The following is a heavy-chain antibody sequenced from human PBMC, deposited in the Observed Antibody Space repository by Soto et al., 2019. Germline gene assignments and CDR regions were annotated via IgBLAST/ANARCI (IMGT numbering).Heavy chain of an antibody. CDR2: ISYDGSNK. CDR3: ARDSSPSSSWHLANNWFDP. Sequence: PGGSLRLSCAASGFTFSSYAMHWVRQAPGKGLEWVAVISYDGSNKYYADSVKGRFTISRDNSKNTLYLQMNSLRAEDTAVYYCARDSSPSSSWHLANNWFDPWGQGTLVTVSS. D-gene: IGHD6-13*01. J-gene: IGHJ5*02. V-gene: IGHV3-30-3*01. CDR1: GFTFSSYA.